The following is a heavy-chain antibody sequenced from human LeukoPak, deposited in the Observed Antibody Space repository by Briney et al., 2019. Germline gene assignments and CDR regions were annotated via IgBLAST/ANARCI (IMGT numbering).Heavy chain of an antibody. CDR2: VTGRGDST. V-gene: IGHV3-23*01. J-gene: IGHJ4*02. CDR3: ATGSCSSASCRKDY. Sequence: PGGSLRLSCAASGFTFSSYAMSWVRQAPGKGLEWVSAVTGRGDSTYYADSVKGRFTISRDNSKNTLYLQMSSLRAEDTALYHCATGSCSSASCRKDYWGQGTLVTVSS. CDR1: GFTFSSYA. D-gene: IGHD2-2*01.